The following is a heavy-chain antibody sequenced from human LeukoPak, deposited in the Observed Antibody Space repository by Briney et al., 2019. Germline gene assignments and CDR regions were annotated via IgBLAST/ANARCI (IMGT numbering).Heavy chain of an antibody. Sequence: SETLSLTCTVPGVSIRGGGYYWSWIRQHPGMGLEWIGYIYSSGSTSYKPSLKSRVSISLDTSENQFSLKLNSVTAADTAVYYCARASHYDSSGLYFDYWGQGTLVTVSS. D-gene: IGHD3-22*01. CDR2: IYSSGST. V-gene: IGHV4-31*03. CDR3: ARASHYDSSGLYFDY. J-gene: IGHJ4*02. CDR1: GVSIRGGGYY.